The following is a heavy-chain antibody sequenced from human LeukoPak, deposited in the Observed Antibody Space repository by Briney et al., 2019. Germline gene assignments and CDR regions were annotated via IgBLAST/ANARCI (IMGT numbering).Heavy chain of an antibody. Sequence: GGSLRLSCAASGFTFSSYSMNWVRQAPGKGLEWVSSISSSSSYIYYADSVKGRFTISRDNAKNSLYLQMNSLRAGDTAVYYCARDLRLGPHYNWNPGYDYWGQGTLVTVSS. D-gene: IGHD1-20*01. CDR1: GFTFSSYS. V-gene: IGHV3-21*01. CDR2: ISSSSSYI. CDR3: ARDLRLGPHYNWNPGYDY. J-gene: IGHJ4*02.